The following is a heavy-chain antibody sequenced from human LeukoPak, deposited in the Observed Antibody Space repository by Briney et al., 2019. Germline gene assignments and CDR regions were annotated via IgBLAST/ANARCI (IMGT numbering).Heavy chain of an antibody. Sequence: GGSQRLSCAASGFTFSSYGMHWVRQAPGKGLEWVSAISGSGGSTYYADSVKGRFTISRDNSKNTLYLQMNSLRADDTAVYYCAKVVAGFFDYWGQGTLVTVSS. D-gene: IGHD6-19*01. V-gene: IGHV3-23*01. J-gene: IGHJ4*02. CDR3: AKVVAGFFDY. CDR2: ISGSGGST. CDR1: GFTFSSYG.